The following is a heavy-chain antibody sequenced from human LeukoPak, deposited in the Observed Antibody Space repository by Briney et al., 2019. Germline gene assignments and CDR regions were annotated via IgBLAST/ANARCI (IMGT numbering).Heavy chain of an antibody. CDR3: VRGGGADRPYGLDV. CDR2: ISSSSSYI. J-gene: IGHJ6*02. Sequence: AGGSLRLSCAASGFTFSSYSMNWVRQAPGKGLEWVSSISSSSSYIYYADSVKGRFTISRDNAKNSLYLQMNSLRAEDTAVYYCVRGGGADRPYGLDVWGQGTTVTVSS. V-gene: IGHV3-21*01. D-gene: IGHD6-6*01. CDR1: GFTFSSYS.